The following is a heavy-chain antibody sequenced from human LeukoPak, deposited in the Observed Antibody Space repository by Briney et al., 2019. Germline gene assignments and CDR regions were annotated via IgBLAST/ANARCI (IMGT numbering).Heavy chain of an antibody. D-gene: IGHD6-19*01. CDR2: ISSSSSTI. CDR3: ASLSSGWSEGYFDY. CDR1: GFAFSSYS. V-gene: IGHV3-48*01. J-gene: IGHJ4*02. Sequence: SGGSLRLSCAASGFAFSSYSMNWVRQAPGKGLEWVSHISSSSSTIYYADPVKGRFTISRDNAKNSLYLQMNSLRAEDTAVYYCASLSSGWSEGYFDYWGQGTLVTVSS.